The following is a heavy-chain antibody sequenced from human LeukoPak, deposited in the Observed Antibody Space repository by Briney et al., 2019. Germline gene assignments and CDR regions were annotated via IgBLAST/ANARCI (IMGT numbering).Heavy chain of an antibody. CDR1: GFTFSSYG. V-gene: IGHV3-30*03. CDR3: ARVGGIDPYYFDY. J-gene: IGHJ4*02. CDR2: ISYDGSNR. Sequence: GRSLRLSCAASGFTFSSYGMHWVRQAPGKGLEWVAVISYDGSNRYYADSVKGRFTISRDNSKNTLYLQMNSLRAEDMAVYYCARVGGIDPYYFDYWGQGTLVTVSS. D-gene: IGHD1-26*01.